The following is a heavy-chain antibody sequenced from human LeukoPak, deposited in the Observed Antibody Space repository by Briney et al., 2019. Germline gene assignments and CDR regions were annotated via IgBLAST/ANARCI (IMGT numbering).Heavy chain of an antibody. V-gene: IGHV4-34*01. Sequence: SETLSLTCTVYGGPFSGYFWTWIRQPPGQGLEWIGEISHTGSTNYNPSLKGRVTISVDTSKNQFSLKLNSMTAADTAVYYCARGDVAARLQTWGQGTLVTVSS. CDR3: ARGDVAARLQT. CDR2: ISHTGST. CDR1: GGPFSGYF. D-gene: IGHD6-6*01. J-gene: IGHJ4*02.